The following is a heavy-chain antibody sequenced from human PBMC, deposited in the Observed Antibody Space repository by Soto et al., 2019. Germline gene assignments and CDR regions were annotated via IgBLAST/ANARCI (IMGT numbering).Heavy chain of an antibody. J-gene: IGHJ5*02. CDR2: IYNGGST. D-gene: IGHD3-10*01. CDR3: ARGPAGDNVHH. V-gene: IGHV4-34*09. Sequence: LSLTCAVYGGSFSGYYWSWIRQPPDKGLEWIGHIYNGGSTYNNPSLTSRVTISVDTSKNQFSLQLSSVSAADTAVYYWARGPAGDNVHHWGQGT. CDR1: GGSFSGYY.